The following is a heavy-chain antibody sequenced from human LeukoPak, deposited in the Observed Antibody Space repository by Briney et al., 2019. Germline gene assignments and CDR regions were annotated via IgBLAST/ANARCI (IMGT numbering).Heavy chain of an antibody. CDR3: AREERELWPLAFDI. CDR1: GGTFSSYA. V-gene: IGHV1-69*13. CDR2: IIPIFGTA. D-gene: IGHD2-21*01. J-gene: IGHJ3*02. Sequence: SVKVSCKSSGGTFSSYAISWVRPAPGQGLEWMGGIIPIFGTANYAQKFQGRVTITADESTSTAYMELSSLRYEDTAVYYCAREERELWPLAFDIWGQGTMVTVSS.